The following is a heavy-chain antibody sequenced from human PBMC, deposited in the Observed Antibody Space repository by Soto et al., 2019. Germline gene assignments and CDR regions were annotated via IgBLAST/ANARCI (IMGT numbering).Heavy chain of an antibody. CDR1: GFTFDSYS. CDR3: ARDDDSAMAINFDY. D-gene: IGHD5-18*01. V-gene: IGHV3-48*02. J-gene: IGHJ4*02. CDR2: IDSSSSNK. Sequence: EVQLVESGGGLVQPGGSLRLSCAASGFTFDSYSMNWVRQAPGKGLEWVSYIDSSSSNKHYADSVKGRFTISRDNAKNALYLQMSSLRDEHTAVYYCARDDDSAMAINFDYWGQGTLVTVSS.